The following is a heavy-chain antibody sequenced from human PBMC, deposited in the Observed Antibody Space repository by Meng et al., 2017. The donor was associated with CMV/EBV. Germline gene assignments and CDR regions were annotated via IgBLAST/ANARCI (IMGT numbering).Heavy chain of an antibody. V-gene: IGHV3-30*02. Sequence: GGSLRLSCAASGFTFSSYGMHWVRQAPGKGLEWVAFIRYDGSNKYYADSVKGRFTISRDNAKNSLHLQMNSLRAEDTAVYYCAREPTYYYGSGIYSYYYYGMDVWGQGTTVTVSS. D-gene: IGHD3-10*01. J-gene: IGHJ6*02. CDR2: IRYDGSNK. CDR1: GFTFSSYG. CDR3: AREPTYYYGSGIYSYYYYGMDV.